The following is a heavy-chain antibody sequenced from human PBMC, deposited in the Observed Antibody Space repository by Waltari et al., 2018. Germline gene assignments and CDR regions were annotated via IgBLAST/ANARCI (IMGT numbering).Heavy chain of an antibody. CDR3: ARDRLGTPFDY. CDR1: GFTFSSYS. D-gene: IGHD7-27*01. V-gene: IGHV3-21*01. Sequence: EVQLVESGGGLVKPGGSLRLSCAASGFTFSSYSMNWVRQAPGEGLEWVASISSSSSYIYYADSVKGRFTISRDNAKNSLYLQMNSLRAEDTAVYYCARDRLGTPFDYWGQGTLVTVSS. CDR2: ISSSSSYI. J-gene: IGHJ4*02.